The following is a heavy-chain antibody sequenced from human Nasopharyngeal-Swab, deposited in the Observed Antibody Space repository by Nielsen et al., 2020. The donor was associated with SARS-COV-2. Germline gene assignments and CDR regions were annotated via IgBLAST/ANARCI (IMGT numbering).Heavy chain of an antibody. V-gene: IGHV3-23*01. D-gene: IGHD1-14*01. J-gene: IGHJ4*02. CDR2: ISGSDGSA. CDR3: ARIRTGAYFDY. CDR1: GFTFSSYA. Sequence: GESLKISCAASGFTFSSYAMSWVRQAPGKGLEWVSTISGSDGSAYYADSVKGRFTISRDNSRHTLCLQMNSLRAEATAVYYCARIRTGAYFDYWGQGTLVTVSS.